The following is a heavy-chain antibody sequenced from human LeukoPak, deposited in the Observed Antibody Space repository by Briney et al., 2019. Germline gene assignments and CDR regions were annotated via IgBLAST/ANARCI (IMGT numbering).Heavy chain of an antibody. CDR3: ARHRIPDAPASAFGC. V-gene: IGHV4-39*01. J-gene: IGHJ4*02. Sequence: PSETLSLTCTVSGGSISSSSYYWDWIRQPPGKGLEWIGAIYYSGSTNYNPSLKSRVTISVDTSKNQFSLKLTSVTAADTAVYYCARHRIPDAPASAFGCWGQGTLVTVSS. CDR2: IYYSGST. D-gene: IGHD2-2*01. CDR1: GGSISSSSYY.